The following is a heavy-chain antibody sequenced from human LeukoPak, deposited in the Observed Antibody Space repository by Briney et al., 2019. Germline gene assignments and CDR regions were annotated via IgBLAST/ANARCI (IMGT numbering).Heavy chain of an antibody. CDR1: GFTFSDYY. Sequence: GGSLRLSCAASGFTFSDYYMTWIRQAPGKGLEWLSYISGSGDVINYADSVKGRFTISRDNARNSLYLQMNSLRAEDTAVYYCAREKYCSSTSCYTGALDYWGQGTLVTVSS. V-gene: IGHV3-11*04. CDR3: AREKYCSSTSCYTGALDY. CDR2: ISGSGDVI. D-gene: IGHD2-2*02. J-gene: IGHJ4*02.